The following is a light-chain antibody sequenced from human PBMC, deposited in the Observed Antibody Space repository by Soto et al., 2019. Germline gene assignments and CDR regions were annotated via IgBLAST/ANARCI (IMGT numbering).Light chain of an antibody. CDR2: AAS. CDR3: LKSNSLPHP. V-gene: IGKV1-12*01. Sequence: DIQMTQSPSSVSASVGDRGTITCRARQYIRSWLAWYPQKPGKAPQLLIDAASSWQSGFPSRFSGSGYGRDFTVTISSRQPEDFATCDCLKSNSLPHPFGQGTNLEIK. CDR1: QYIRSW. J-gene: IGKJ2*01.